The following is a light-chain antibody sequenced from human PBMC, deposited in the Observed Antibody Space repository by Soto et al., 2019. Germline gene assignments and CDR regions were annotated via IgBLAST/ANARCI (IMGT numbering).Light chain of an antibody. CDR3: SSYTSSSTRV. Sequence: QSALTQPASVSGSPGQSITISCTGTSSDVGGYNYVYWYQQHPGKATKLMIYDVSNRPSGVSNRFSGSKSGNTASLTISGLQAEDEADYYCSSYTSSSTRVFGGGTKLTVL. CDR1: SSDVGGYNY. J-gene: IGLJ2*01. CDR2: DVS. V-gene: IGLV2-14*01.